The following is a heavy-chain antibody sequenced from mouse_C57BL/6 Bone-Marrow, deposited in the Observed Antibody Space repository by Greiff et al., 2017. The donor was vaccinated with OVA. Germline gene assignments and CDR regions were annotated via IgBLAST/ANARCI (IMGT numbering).Heavy chain of an antibody. Sequence: DVKLVESGGGLVKPGGSLKLSCAASGFTFSDYGMHWVRQAPEKGLEWVAYISSGSSTIYYADTVKGRFTISRDNAENTLFLQMTSLRSEDTAMYYCARGGTTADYWGQGTTLTVSS. CDR2: ISSGSSTI. D-gene: IGHD1-2*01. CDR3: ARGGTTADY. V-gene: IGHV5-17*01. J-gene: IGHJ2*01. CDR1: GFTFSDYG.